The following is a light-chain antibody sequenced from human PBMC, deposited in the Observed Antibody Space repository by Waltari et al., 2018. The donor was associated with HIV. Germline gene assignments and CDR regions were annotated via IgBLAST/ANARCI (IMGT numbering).Light chain of an antibody. Sequence: DIQMTQSPSSLSASVGDRVTITCRASQSIRSYLNWYQQKSGKDPKLLIYAASSLQSGVPSRCSGSGSGAEYTLTIISLQPEDFATYYCQQSHSTPWTFGQGTKVEIK. J-gene: IGKJ1*01. CDR3: QQSHSTPWT. CDR1: QSIRSY. CDR2: AAS. V-gene: IGKV1-39*01.